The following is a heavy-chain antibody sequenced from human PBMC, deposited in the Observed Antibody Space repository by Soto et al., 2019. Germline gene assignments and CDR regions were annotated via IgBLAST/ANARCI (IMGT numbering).Heavy chain of an antibody. V-gene: IGHV4-59*08. D-gene: IGHD5-12*01. CDR3: ARHGFSPATNWFDP. CDR2: IYYSGST. Sequence: SETLSLTCTVSGGSIRSYYWSWIRQHPGKGLEWIGYIYYSGSTNYNPSLKSRVTISVDTSKNQFSLKLSSVTAADTAVYYCARHGFSPATNWFDPWGQGTLVTVSS. J-gene: IGHJ5*02. CDR1: GGSIRSYY.